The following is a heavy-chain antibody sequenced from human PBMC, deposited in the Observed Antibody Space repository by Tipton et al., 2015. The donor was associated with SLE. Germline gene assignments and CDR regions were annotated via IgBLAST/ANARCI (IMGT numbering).Heavy chain of an antibody. V-gene: IGHV4-59*01. J-gene: IGHJ4*02. CDR3: ARRLTRYSGYDYFGY. Sequence: TLSLTCTVSGGSISSYYWSWIRQPPGKGLEWIGYIYYSGSTNYNPSLKSRVTISVDTSKNQFSLKLSSVTAADTAVYYCARRLTRYSGYDYFGYWGQGNLVTVSS. D-gene: IGHD5-12*01. CDR1: GGSISSYY. CDR2: IYYSGST.